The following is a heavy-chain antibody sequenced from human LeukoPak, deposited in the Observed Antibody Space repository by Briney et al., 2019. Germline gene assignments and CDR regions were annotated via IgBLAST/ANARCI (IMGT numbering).Heavy chain of an antibody. CDR2: ISGSSRST. CDR3: AKGIYDMDV. Sequence: AGSLRLSCAASGFTFSSYAMSCVRQAPGKGLEWVSTISGSSRSTYYADSVKGRFAISRDNSKNTLYLQMNSLRAEDTAVYFCAKGIYDMDVWGQGTTVTVSS. J-gene: IGHJ6*02. V-gene: IGHV3-23*01. CDR1: GFTFSSYA.